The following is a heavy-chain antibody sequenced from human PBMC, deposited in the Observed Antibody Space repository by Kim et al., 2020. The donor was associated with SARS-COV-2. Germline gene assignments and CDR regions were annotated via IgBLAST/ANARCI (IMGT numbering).Heavy chain of an antibody. CDR3: ARPYGGYGGAYYYYGMDV. J-gene: IGHJ6*02. V-gene: IGHV1-69*01. D-gene: IGHD5-12*01. Sequence: QGRVTITADESTSTAYMELSSLRSEDTAVYYCARPYGGYGGAYYYYGMDVWGQGTTVTVSS.